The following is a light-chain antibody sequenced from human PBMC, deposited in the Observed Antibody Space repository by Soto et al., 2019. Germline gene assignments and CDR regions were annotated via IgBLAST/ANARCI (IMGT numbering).Light chain of an antibody. CDR3: QQYSSTFWT. J-gene: IGKJ1*01. CDR2: GAS. CDR1: QSISSSY. Sequence: EIVLTQSPGTLSLSPGERTTLSCRASQSISSSYLAWYQPKPGQAPRLLVYGASSRATGIPDRFSGSGSGTDFTLTISRLEPEDFALYYCQQYSSTFWTLGQGTKVDIK. V-gene: IGKV3-20*01.